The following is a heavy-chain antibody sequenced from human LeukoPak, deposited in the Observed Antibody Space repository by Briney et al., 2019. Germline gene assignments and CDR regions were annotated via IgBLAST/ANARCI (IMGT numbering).Heavy chain of an antibody. J-gene: IGHJ3*02. CDR3: ARGHYYDSSGYYYSDAFDI. CDR2: IYYSGST. Sequence: SETLSLTCTVSGGSISSGGYYWSWIRQHPGKGLGWIGYIYYSGSTYYNPSLKSRVTISVDTSKNQFSLKLSSVTAVDTAVYYCARGHYYDSSGYYYSDAFDIWGQGTMVTVSS. V-gene: IGHV4-31*03. D-gene: IGHD3-22*01. CDR1: GGSISSGGYY.